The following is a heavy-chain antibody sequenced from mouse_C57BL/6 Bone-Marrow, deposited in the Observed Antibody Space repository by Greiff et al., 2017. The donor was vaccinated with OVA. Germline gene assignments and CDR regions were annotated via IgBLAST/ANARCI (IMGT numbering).Heavy chain of an antibody. CDR1: GYSFTDYN. CDR2: INPNYGTT. D-gene: IGHD2-5*01. Sequence: EVQRVESGPELVKPGASVKISCKASGYSFTDYNMNWVKQSNGKSLEWIGVINPNYGTTSYNQKFKGKATLTVDQSSSTAYMQLNSLTSEDSAVYYCAREGAYYSNYDYFDYWGQGTTLTVSS. J-gene: IGHJ2*01. CDR3: AREGAYYSNYDYFDY. V-gene: IGHV1-39*01.